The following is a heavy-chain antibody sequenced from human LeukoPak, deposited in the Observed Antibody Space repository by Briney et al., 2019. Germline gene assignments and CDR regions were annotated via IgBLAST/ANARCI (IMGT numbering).Heavy chain of an antibody. V-gene: IGHV3-30*02. CDR2: IRYDGSNK. D-gene: IGHD2-2*01. J-gene: IGHJ3*02. CDR1: GFTFSSYG. Sequence: PGGSLRLSCAASGFTFSSYGMHWVRQAPGKGLEWVAFIRYDGSNKYYADSVKGRFTISRDNSKNTLYLQMNSLRAEDTAVYYCARVEYQLRAGDAFDIWGQGTMVTVSS. CDR3: ARVEYQLRAGDAFDI.